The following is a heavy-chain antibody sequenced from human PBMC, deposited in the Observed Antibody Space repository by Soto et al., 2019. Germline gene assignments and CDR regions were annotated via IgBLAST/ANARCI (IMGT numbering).Heavy chain of an antibody. Sequence: QVQLVQSGAEVKKPGASVKVSCKASGYTFTGYYMHWVRQAPGQGLEWMGWINPNSGGTNYAQRIQGWVTMTRDTAISTAYMELSRLRSDDTDVDYCARAICSGGSCNSCFDSWGQGTLVTVSS. CDR1: GYTFTGYY. CDR3: ARAICSGGSCNSCFDS. V-gene: IGHV1-2*04. CDR2: INPNSGGT. D-gene: IGHD2-15*01. J-gene: IGHJ4*02.